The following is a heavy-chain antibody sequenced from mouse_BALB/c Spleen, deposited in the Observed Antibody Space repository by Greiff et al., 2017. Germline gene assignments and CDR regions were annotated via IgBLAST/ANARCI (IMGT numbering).Heavy chain of an antibody. J-gene: IGHJ4*01. D-gene: IGHD2-4*01. CDR1: GYTFTDYN. V-gene: IGHV1S29*02. CDR2: IYPYNGGT. Sequence: EVQLQQSGPELVKPGASVKLSCKASGYTFTDYNMHWVKQSHGKSLEWIGYIYPYNGGTGYNQKFKSKATLTVDNSSSTAYMELRSLTSEDSAVYYCASPMITTGYAMDYWGQGTSVTVSS. CDR3: ASPMITTGYAMDY.